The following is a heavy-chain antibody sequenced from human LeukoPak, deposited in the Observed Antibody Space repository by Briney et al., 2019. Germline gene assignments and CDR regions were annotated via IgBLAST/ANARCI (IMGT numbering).Heavy chain of an antibody. CDR2: INSDGSNT. CDR3: ARRIVTYYYDSSGSLDAFDI. CDR1: GFIFGGKW. V-gene: IGHV3-74*01. Sequence: PGGSLRLSCAASGFIFGGKWMHWVRQAPGKGLVWVSRINSDGSNTNYADSVKGRFTISRDNAKNTLYLQMNSLRAEDTALYYCARRIVTYYYDSSGSLDAFDIWGQGTMVTVSS. J-gene: IGHJ3*02. D-gene: IGHD3-22*01.